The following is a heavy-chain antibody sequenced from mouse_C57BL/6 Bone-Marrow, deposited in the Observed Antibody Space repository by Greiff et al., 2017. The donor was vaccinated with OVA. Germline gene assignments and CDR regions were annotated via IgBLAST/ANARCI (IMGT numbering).Heavy chain of an antibody. CDR3: ARSPLLLRYYFDY. Sequence: QVQLQQPGAELVMPGASVKLSCKASGYTFTSYWMHWVKQRPGQGLEWIGEIDPSDSYTNYNQKFKGKSTLTVDKSSSTAYMQLSSLTSEDSAVYYCARSPLLLRYYFDYWGQGTTLTVSS. D-gene: IGHD1-1*01. V-gene: IGHV1-69*01. J-gene: IGHJ2*01. CDR1: GYTFTSYW. CDR2: IDPSDSYT.